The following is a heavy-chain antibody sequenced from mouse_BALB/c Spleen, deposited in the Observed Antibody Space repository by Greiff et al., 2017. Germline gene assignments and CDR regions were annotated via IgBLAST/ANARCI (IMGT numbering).Heavy chain of an antibody. CDR1: GYTFTDYE. D-gene: IGHD2-1*01. V-gene: IGHV1-15*01. CDR2: IDPETGGT. J-gene: IGHJ4*01. Sequence: QVQLKESGAELVRPGASVTLSCKASGYTFTDYEMHWVKQTPVHGLEWIGAIDPETGGTAYNQKFKGKATLTADKSSSTAYMELRSLTSEDSAVYYCTRGDLPYYAMDYWGQGTSVTVSS. CDR3: TRGDLPYYAMDY.